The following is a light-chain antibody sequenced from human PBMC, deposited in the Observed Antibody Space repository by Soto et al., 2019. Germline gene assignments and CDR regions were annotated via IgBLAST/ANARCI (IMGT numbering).Light chain of an antibody. CDR3: QRTNSFPLT. CDR2: AAS. J-gene: IGKJ4*01. Sequence: DIQMTQSPSFVSASVGERVTITCRASQGISSWLAWYQHRPGRAPKLLIHAASNLESGVPSRFSGSGSGTDFTLTISSRQTEDFATYYFQRTNSFPLTFGGGTKVEIK. V-gene: IGKV1-12*01. CDR1: QGISSW.